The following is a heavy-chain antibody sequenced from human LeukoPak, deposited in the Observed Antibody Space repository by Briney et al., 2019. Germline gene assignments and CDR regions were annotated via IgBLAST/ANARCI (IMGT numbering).Heavy chain of an antibody. CDR1: GGSISSSSYY. Sequence: SQTLCLTCTVSGGSISSSSYYGGWIRQPPAKGLEWIGSIYYSGSTYYNPSLKSRVTISVDTSKNQFSLKLSSVTAADTAVYYCARREMNIPFDYWGQGTLVTVSS. CDR2: IYYSGST. CDR3: ARREMNIPFDY. J-gene: IGHJ4*02. V-gene: IGHV4-39*01.